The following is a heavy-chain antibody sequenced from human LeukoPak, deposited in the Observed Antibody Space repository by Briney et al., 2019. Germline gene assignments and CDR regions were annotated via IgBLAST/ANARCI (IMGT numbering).Heavy chain of an antibody. CDR1: GFTFSSYS. D-gene: IGHD4-17*01. Sequence: KPGGPLRLSCADSGFTFSSYSMNWVRQAPGKGLEWVSSISSSRSYIYYADSVKGRFTISRDNAKNSLYLQMNSLRAEDTAVYYCARGDDYGDYEGAFDIWGQGTMVTVSS. CDR2: ISSSRSYI. V-gene: IGHV3-21*01. CDR3: ARGDDYGDYEGAFDI. J-gene: IGHJ3*02.